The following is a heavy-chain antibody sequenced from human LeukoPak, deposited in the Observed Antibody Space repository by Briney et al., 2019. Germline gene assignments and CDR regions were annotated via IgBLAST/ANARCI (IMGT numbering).Heavy chain of an antibody. D-gene: IGHD3-3*01. Sequence: WGALRLSCAASGLTFSDEYMSWIRQHAGEGLEWIGRIYTSGSTNYNPSLKSRVTMSVDTSKNQFSLKLISVTAADTAVYYCARVSRFLEWLPFDYWGQGTLVTVSS. CDR2: IYTSGST. J-gene: IGHJ4*02. CDR3: ARVSRFLEWLPFDY. V-gene: IGHV4-4*07. CDR1: GLTFSDEY.